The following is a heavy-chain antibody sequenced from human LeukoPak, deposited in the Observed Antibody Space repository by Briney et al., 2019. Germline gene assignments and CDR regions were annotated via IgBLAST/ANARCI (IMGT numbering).Heavy chain of an antibody. CDR2: IYSGGST. V-gene: IGHV3-66*02. J-gene: IGHJ4*02. CDR3: AREPDGYIDY. CDR1: GFTFDDYA. Sequence: GGSLRLSCAASGFTFDDYAMHWVRQAPGKGLEWVSVIYSGGSTYYADSVKGRFTISRDNSKNTLYLQMNSLRAEDTAVYYCAREPDGYIDYWGQGTLVTVSS. D-gene: IGHD5-24*01.